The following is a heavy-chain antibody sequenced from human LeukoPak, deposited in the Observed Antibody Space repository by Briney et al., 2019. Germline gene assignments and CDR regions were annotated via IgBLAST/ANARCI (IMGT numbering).Heavy chain of an antibody. CDR1: GGSFSGYY. J-gene: IGHJ4*02. CDR2: INHSGST. D-gene: IGHD2-15*01. Sequence: SETLSLTCAVYGGSFSGYYWSWIRQPPGKGLEWIGEINHSGSTNYNPSLKSRVTISVDTSKNQFSLKLSSVTAADTAVYYCARDGKNCSGGSCYLSWGQETLVTVSS. CDR3: ARDGKNCSGGSCYLS. V-gene: IGHV4-34*01.